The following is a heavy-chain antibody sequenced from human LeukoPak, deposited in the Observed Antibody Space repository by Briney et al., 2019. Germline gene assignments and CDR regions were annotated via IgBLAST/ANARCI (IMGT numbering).Heavy chain of an antibody. V-gene: IGHV3-21*01. CDR3: ARDTSGYAGISDY. Sequence: GGSLRLSCEASGFTFNTYTMNWVRQAPGKGLEWVSSIGSSSNYADSVKGRFTISRDNAKKSLYLQMNSLGAEDTAVYYCARDTSGYAGISDYWGQGSLVTVSS. D-gene: IGHD5-12*01. J-gene: IGHJ4*02. CDR1: GFTFNTYT. CDR2: IGSSS.